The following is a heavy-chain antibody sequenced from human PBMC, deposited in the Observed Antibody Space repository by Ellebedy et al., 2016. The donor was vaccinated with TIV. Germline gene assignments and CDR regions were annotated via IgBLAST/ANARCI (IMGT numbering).Heavy chain of an antibody. D-gene: IGHD3-16*01. CDR1: GFTFSSYA. Sequence: GESLKISCAASGFTFSSYAMHWVRQAPGKGLEWVAIISYDGTTKYYGESVKGRFTISRDDSTNTLYLQMNSLRAEDTAVYHCAKDRSATVITSGWFDPWGQGTLVTVSS. V-gene: IGHV3-30*18. J-gene: IGHJ5*02. CDR2: ISYDGTTK. CDR3: AKDRSATVITSGWFDP.